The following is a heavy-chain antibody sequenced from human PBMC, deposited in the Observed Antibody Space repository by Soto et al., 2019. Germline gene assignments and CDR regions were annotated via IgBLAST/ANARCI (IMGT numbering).Heavy chain of an antibody. D-gene: IGHD3-10*01. V-gene: IGHV4-59*08. J-gene: IGHJ4*02. CDR1: GGSISNYY. CDR3: ARHSGSGSYRGFDY. CDR2: IYYSGST. Sequence: SKTLSLTCTVSGGSISNYYWSWIRQPPGKGLEWIGYIYYSGSTNYNPSLKSRVTISVDTSKNQFSLKLSSVTAADTAVYYCARHSGSGSYRGFDYWGQGTLVTVSS.